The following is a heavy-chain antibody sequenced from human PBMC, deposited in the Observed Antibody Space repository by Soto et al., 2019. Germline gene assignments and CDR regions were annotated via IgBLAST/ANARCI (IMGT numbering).Heavy chain of an antibody. CDR3: ARDSESGYEWGGPLGY. Sequence: PGGSLRLSCAASGFTFSSYAIHWVRQAPGKGLEWVGVISDDGSNKYYADSVKGRFTISRDNSKNTLYLQMNSLRAEDTAVYYCARDSESGYEWGGPLGYWGQGTLVTVSS. J-gene: IGHJ4*02. CDR2: ISDDGSNK. CDR1: GFTFSSYA. V-gene: IGHV3-30-3*01. D-gene: IGHD5-12*01.